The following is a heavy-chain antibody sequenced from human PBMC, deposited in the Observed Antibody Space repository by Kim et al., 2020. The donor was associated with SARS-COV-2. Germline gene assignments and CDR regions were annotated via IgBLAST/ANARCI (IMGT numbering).Heavy chain of an antibody. CDR1: GDSVSSKSAA. D-gene: IGHD6-19*01. V-gene: IGHV6-1*01. CDR2: TYYRSKWYN. Sequence: SQTLSLTCAFSGDSVSSKSAAWDWVRQSPSRGLEWLGRTYYRSKWYNDYAVSVKSRITINADTSKNQFSLQLNSVTPEDTAVYYCVYSSGGGRDYWGQGTLVTVSS. J-gene: IGHJ4*02. CDR3: VYSSGGGRDY.